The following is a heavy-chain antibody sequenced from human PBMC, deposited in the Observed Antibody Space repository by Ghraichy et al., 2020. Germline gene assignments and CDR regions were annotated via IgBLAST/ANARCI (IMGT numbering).Heavy chain of an antibody. CDR1: GGSISSYY. CDR2: IYYSGST. CDR3: ARGEVGYCSSTSCLRNYYYYYYMDV. J-gene: IGHJ6*03. D-gene: IGHD2-2*01. V-gene: IGHV4-59*01. Sequence: SETLSLTCTVSGGSISSYYWSWIRQPPGKGLEWIGYIYYSGSTNYNPSLKSRVTISVDTSKNQFSLKLSSVTAADTAVYYCARGEVGYCSSTSCLRNYYYYYYMDVWGKGTTVTVSS.